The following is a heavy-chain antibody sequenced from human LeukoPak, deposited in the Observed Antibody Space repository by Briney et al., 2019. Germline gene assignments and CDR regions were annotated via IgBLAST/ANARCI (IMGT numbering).Heavy chain of an antibody. CDR1: GYTFTSYG. Sequence: VASVKVSCKASGYTFTSYGISWVRQAPGQGLEWMGWISAYNGNTNYAQKLQGRVTMTTDTSTSTAYMELRSLRSADTAVFYCARITHRDGDHLDYWGQGTLVTVSS. CDR2: ISAYNGNT. V-gene: IGHV1-18*01. CDR3: ARITHRDGDHLDY. D-gene: IGHD4-17*01. J-gene: IGHJ4*02.